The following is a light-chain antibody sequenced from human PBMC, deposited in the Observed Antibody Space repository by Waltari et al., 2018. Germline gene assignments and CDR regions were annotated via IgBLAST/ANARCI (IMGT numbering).Light chain of an antibody. Sequence: ETIMTQFPATLSVSPGERATLSCSASQSISSNLAWYQQKPGQAPRLLLYGASTRPTGIPARFSGSGSGTEFTLTISSLQSEDFGVYYCQQYDTWPLGTFGQGTKLEIK. CDR2: GAS. V-gene: IGKV3D-15*01. CDR1: QSISSN. J-gene: IGKJ2*01. CDR3: QQYDTWPLGT.